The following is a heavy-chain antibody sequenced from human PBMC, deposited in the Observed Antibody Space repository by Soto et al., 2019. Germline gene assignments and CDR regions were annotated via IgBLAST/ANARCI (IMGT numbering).Heavy chain of an antibody. CDR3: AGYSHKGD. Sequence: LVESGGGLVQPGGSLRLSCAASGFTVSNNYMSWVRQAPGKGLEWVSLIYSGGSTHYADSVKGRFTISRDNSKNTLYLQMSSLRVEGTAVYYCAGYSHKGDWGQGTLVTVSS. CDR1: GFTVSNNY. D-gene: IGHD1-26*01. V-gene: IGHV3-66*01. CDR2: IYSGGST. J-gene: IGHJ4*02.